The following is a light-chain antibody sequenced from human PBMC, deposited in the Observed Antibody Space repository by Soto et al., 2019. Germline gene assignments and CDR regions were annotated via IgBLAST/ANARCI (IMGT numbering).Light chain of an antibody. V-gene: IGLV2-14*01. Sequence: QSALTQPASVSGSPGQSITISCTGTSNDVGNGYDSVSWYQHHPGKAPKLMIYGVTNRPSGVSNRFSGSKTGNTASLTISGLQAEDEADYYCFSHRSGDSHVFGTGTKLTVL. CDR3: FSHRSGDSHV. CDR2: GVT. CDR1: SNDVGNGYDS. J-gene: IGLJ1*01.